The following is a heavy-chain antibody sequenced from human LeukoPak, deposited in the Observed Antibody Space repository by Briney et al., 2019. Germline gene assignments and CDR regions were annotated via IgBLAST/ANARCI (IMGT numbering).Heavy chain of an antibody. V-gene: IGHV1-69*13. D-gene: IGHD1-1*01. CDR2: IIPIFGTA. CDR3: ARDLDPDDAFDI. Sequence: SVKVSCKASGGTFSSYAISWVRQAPGQGLEWMGGIIPIFGTANYAQKFQGRVTITADESTSTAYMELSSLRSEDTAVYYCARDLDPDDAFDIWGQGTMVTVSS. CDR1: GGTFSSYA. J-gene: IGHJ3*02.